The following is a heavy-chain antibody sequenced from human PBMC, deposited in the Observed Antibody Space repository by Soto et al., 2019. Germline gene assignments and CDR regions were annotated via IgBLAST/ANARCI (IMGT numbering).Heavy chain of an antibody. D-gene: IGHD3-10*01. J-gene: IGHJ4*02. V-gene: IGHV1-18*01. CDR1: GYTFTSYG. Sequence: QVQLVQSGAEVKKPGASVKVSCKASGYTFTSYGISWVRQAPGQGLEWMGWISAYNGNTNYAQKLQGRVTMTTDTSTSTAYMELRSLRSDDTAVYYCARAPTPGHYYGSASYYNPPFDYWGQGTLVTVSS. CDR3: ARAPTPGHYYGSASYYNPPFDY. CDR2: ISAYNGNT.